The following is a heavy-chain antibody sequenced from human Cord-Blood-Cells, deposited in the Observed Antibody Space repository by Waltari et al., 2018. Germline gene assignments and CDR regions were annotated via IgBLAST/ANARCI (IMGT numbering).Heavy chain of an antibody. CDR2: IWYDGSNK. CDR1: GFTFSSYG. Sequence: QVQLVESGGGVVQPGRSLRLSCAASGFTFSSYGMPWVRPAPGQGLEWVAVIWYDGSNKYYADSVKGRFTISRDNSKNTLYLQMNSLRAEDTAVYYCARDLIYYDSSGYYPTFGYWGQGTLVTVSS. CDR3: ARDLIYYDSSGYYPTFGY. V-gene: IGHV3-33*01. D-gene: IGHD3-22*01. J-gene: IGHJ4*02.